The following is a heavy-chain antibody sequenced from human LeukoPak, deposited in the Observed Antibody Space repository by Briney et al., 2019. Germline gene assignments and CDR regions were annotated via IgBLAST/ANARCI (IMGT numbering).Heavy chain of an antibody. CDR3: ARHFSEDGYNAAPFQH. Sequence: SETLSLTCTVSGDSISSIIYYWAWIRQPPGKGLEWIGSICNGRTTYYNPSLKGRVTMSTDTSKNQFSLKLTSVTAADTAVYYCARHFSEDGYNAAPFQHWGQGTLVTVSS. J-gene: IGHJ1*01. CDR1: GDSISSIIYY. CDR2: ICNGRTT. D-gene: IGHD5-24*01. V-gene: IGHV4-39*01.